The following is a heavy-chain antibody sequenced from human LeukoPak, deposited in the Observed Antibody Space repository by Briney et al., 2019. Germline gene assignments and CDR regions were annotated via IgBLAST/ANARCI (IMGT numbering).Heavy chain of an antibody. Sequence: ASVKVSCRASGYTFTSYGISWVRQAPGQGLEWMGWISAYNGNTNYAQKLQGRVTMTTDTSTSTADMELRSLRSDDTAVYYCARRGTKENWFDPWGQGTLVTVSS. CDR3: ARRGTKENWFDP. CDR1: GYTFTSYG. V-gene: IGHV1-18*01. J-gene: IGHJ5*02. CDR2: ISAYNGNT. D-gene: IGHD2-8*01.